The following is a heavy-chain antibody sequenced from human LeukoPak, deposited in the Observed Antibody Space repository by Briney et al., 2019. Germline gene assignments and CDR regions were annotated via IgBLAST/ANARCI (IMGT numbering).Heavy chain of an antibody. V-gene: IGHV4-4*07. Sequence: SETLSLTCTVSGGSISSYYWSWIRQPAGKGLQWIGRIYTSGSTNYNPSLKSRVTISVDKSKNQFSLKLSSVTAADTAVYYCARAGSIAAAPYLGRGTLVTVSS. D-gene: IGHD6-13*01. J-gene: IGHJ4*02. CDR2: IYTSGST. CDR3: ARAGSIAAAPY. CDR1: GGSISSYY.